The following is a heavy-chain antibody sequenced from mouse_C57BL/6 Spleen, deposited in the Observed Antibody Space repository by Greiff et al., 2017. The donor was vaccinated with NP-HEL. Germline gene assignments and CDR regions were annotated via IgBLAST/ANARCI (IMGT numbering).Heavy chain of an antibody. CDR2: IYPGDGDT. CDR3: ARYQDSYFDY. V-gene: IGHV1-82*01. D-gene: IGHD3-2*02. Sequence: VKLQESGPELVKPGASVKISCKASGYALSSSWMNWVKQRPGKGLEWIGRIYPGDGDTNYNGKFKGKATLTADKSSSTAYMQLSSLTSEDSAVYFCARYQDSYFDYWGQGTTLTVSS. J-gene: IGHJ2*01. CDR1: GYALSSSW.